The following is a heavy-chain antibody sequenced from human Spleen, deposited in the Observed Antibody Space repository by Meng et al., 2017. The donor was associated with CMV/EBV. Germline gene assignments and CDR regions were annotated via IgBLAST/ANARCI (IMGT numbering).Heavy chain of an antibody. J-gene: IGHJ6*02. CDR1: GYTFTGYN. CDR3: ARLFHTSLGTNYYYGMDV. Sequence: ASVKVSCKASGYTFTGYNIHWVRQAPGQGLEWMGWINPNTGDTNYAQKFQGRVTLTVDTSINTAYMELSRLKSDDTAVVFCARLFHTSLGTNYYYGMDVWGQGTTVTVSS. D-gene: IGHD3/OR15-3a*01. V-gene: IGHV1-2*02. CDR2: INPNTGDT.